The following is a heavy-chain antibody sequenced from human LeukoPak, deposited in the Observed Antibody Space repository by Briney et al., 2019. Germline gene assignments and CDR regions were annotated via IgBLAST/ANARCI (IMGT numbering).Heavy chain of an antibody. CDR2: INSDGSST. CDR3: ARVSGSYKDDAFDI. Sequence: TGGSLRLSCAASGFTFSSYWMHWVRQAPGKWLVWVSRINSDGSSTSYADSVKGRFTISRDNAKNTLYLQMNSLRAEDTAVYYCARVSGSYKDDAFDIWGQGTMVTVSS. J-gene: IGHJ3*02. D-gene: IGHD1-26*01. V-gene: IGHV3-74*01. CDR1: GFTFSSYW.